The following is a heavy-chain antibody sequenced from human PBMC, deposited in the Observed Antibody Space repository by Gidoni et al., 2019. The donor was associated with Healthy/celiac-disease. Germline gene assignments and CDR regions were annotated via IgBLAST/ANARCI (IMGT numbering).Heavy chain of an antibody. CDR3: ARVATLRYYDSSGYWDY. D-gene: IGHD3-22*01. CDR1: GGTCSSYA. V-gene: IGHV1-69*01. Sequence: QVQMVQSGAEVKKPGPPVKVSCKASGGTCSSYAISWVRQAPGQGLEWIGGIIPIFGTANYAQKFQGRVTIPADESTSPAYMELSSLRSEDTAVYYCARVATLRYYDSSGYWDYWGQGTLVTVSS. J-gene: IGHJ4*02. CDR2: IIPIFGTA.